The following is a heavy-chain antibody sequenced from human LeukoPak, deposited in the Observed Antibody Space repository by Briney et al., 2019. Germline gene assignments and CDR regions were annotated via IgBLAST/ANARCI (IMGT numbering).Heavy chain of an antibody. Sequence: VASVKVSCKASGGTFSSYAISWVRQAPGQGLEWMGGIIPIFGTANCAQKFQGRVTITTDESTSTAYMELSSLRSEDTAVYYCARDRTTVAATLPLDYWGQGTLVTVSS. V-gene: IGHV1-69*05. D-gene: IGHD2-15*01. CDR2: IIPIFGTA. CDR1: GGTFSSYA. CDR3: ARDRTTVAATLPLDY. J-gene: IGHJ4*02.